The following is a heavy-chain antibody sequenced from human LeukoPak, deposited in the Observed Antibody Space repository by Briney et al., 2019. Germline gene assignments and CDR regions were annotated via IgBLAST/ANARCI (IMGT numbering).Heavy chain of an antibody. V-gene: IGHV1-46*01. D-gene: IGHD6-19*01. CDR1: GYTFTGYY. Sequence: ASVKVSCKASGYTFTGYYMHWVRQAPGQGLEWMGIINPSGGSTSYAQKFQGRVTMTRDTSTSTVYMELSSLRSEDTAAYYCITAVAGNWGQGTLVTVSS. CDR3: ITAVAGN. J-gene: IGHJ4*02. CDR2: INPSGGST.